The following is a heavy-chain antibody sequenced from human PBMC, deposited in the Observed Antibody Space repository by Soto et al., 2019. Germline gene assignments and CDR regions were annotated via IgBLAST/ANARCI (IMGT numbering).Heavy chain of an antibody. CDR3: ARERSYGFDY. V-gene: IGHV3-48*02. CDR2: MSGSGTTI. D-gene: IGHD3-16*01. Sequence: EGQLAESGGGLVQPGGALRLSCAASGFSFISYSMNWVRQAPGKGLAWVSYMSGSGTTIYYADSMKGRFTISRDNAKNSLSLQMNSLRDEDTAVYYCARERSYGFDYWGQGTLVTVSS. CDR1: GFSFISYS. J-gene: IGHJ4*02.